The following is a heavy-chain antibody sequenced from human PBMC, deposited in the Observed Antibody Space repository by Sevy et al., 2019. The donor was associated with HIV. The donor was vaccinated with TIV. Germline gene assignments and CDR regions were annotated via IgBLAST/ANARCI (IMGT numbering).Heavy chain of an antibody. CDR2: IYYSGST. CDR1: GGSISSYY. J-gene: IGHJ4*02. Sequence: SETLSLTCTVSGGSISSYYWSWIRQPPGKGLEWIGYIYYSGSTNYNPSLKSRVTISVDTSKNQFSLKLSSVTAADTAVYYCARVRYTFGFPVFLDYWGQGTLVTVSS. D-gene: IGHD5-18*01. CDR3: ARVRYTFGFPVFLDY. V-gene: IGHV4-59*01.